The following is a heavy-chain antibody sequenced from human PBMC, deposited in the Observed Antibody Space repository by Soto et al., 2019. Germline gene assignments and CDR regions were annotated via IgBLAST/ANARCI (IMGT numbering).Heavy chain of an antibody. V-gene: IGHV4-59*01. CDR3: AREVRMAAGTDNWFDP. D-gene: IGHD6-13*01. J-gene: IGHJ5*02. CDR1: GGSISSYY. CDR2: IYYSGST. Sequence: PSETLSLTCTVSGGSISSYYWSWIRQPPGKGLEWIGYIYYSGSTNYNPSLKSRVTISVDTSKNQFSLKLSSVTAADTAVYYCAREVRMAAGTDNWFDPWGQGTLVTVS.